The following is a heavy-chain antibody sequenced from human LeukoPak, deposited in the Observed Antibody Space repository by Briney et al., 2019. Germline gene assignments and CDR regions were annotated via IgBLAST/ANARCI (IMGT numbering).Heavy chain of an antibody. CDR3: ARHRMVRGVITTGYFDY. CDR2: IYYSGST. V-gene: IGHV4-59*08. J-gene: IGHJ4*02. D-gene: IGHD3-10*01. CDR1: GGSISSYY. Sequence: SETLSLTCTVSGGSISSYYWSWIRQPPGKGLEWIGYIYYSGSTNYNPSLKSRVTISVDTSKNQFSLKLSSVTAADTAVYYCARHRMVRGVITTGYFDYWGQGTLVTVSS.